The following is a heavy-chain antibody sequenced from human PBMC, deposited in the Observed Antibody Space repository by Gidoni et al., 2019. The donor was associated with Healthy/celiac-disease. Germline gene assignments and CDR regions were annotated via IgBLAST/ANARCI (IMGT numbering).Heavy chain of an antibody. CDR3: ARGGDYGY. CDR2: INHSGST. D-gene: IGHD4-17*01. V-gene: IGHV4-34*01. CDR1: GGSFRGYY. J-gene: IGHJ4*02. Sequence: QVQLQQWGAGLLKPSETLSLTCAVYGGSFRGYYWSWIRQPPGKGLEWIGEINHSGSTNYNPSLKSRVTISVDTSKNQFSLKLSSVTAADTAVYYCARGGDYGYWGQGTLVTVSS.